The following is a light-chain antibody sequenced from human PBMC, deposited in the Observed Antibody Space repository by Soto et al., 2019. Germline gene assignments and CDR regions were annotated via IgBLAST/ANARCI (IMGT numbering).Light chain of an antibody. CDR1: KLGDKY. Sequence: SYELTQPPSVSVSPGQTASITCSGDKLGDKYACWYQQKPGQSPVLVIYQDSKRPSGIPERFSGSNSGNTATLTISGTQAMDEADYDCQAWDSSTARVVFGGGTKLTV. V-gene: IGLV3-1*01. CDR2: QDS. J-gene: IGLJ2*01. CDR3: QAWDSSTARVV.